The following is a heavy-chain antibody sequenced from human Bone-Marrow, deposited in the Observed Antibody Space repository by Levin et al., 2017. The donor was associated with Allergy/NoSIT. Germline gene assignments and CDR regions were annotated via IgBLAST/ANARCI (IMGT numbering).Heavy chain of an antibody. Sequence: LSLTCAASGFTFSSSAMSWVRQAPGKGLECVSVISDGGGGTAYADSVKGRFTISRDNSKNTLYLQMNSLRVEDTAVYYCAKGTLGYCSGSSCYPFDYWGQGTLVTVSS. V-gene: IGHV3-23*01. CDR2: ISDGGGGT. CDR3: AKGTLGYCSGSSCYPFDY. J-gene: IGHJ4*02. CDR1: GFTFSSSA. D-gene: IGHD2-15*01.